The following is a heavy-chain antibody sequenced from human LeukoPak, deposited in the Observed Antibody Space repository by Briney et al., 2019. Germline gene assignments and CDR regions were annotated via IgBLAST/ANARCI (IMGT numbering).Heavy chain of an antibody. CDR1: GFTFSSYS. CDR3: ARDRTPGLDY. Sequence: GGSLRLSCAASGFTFSSYSMNWVRQAPGKGLEWVSSISSSSSYIYYADSVKGRFTISRDNSKNTLYLQMNSLRAEDTAVYYCARDRTPGLDYWGQGTLVTVSS. V-gene: IGHV3-21*01. J-gene: IGHJ4*02. CDR2: ISSSSSYI. D-gene: IGHD1-14*01.